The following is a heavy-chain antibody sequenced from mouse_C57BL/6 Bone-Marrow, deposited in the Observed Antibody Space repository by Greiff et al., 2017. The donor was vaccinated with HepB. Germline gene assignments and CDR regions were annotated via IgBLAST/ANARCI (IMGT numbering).Heavy chain of an antibody. Sequence: VQLKQYGAELVKPGASVKLSCTASGFNIKDYYMHWVKQRTEQGLEWIGRIDPEDGETKYAPKFQGKATITADTSSNTAYLQLSSLTSEDTAVYYCASGWLISYYYAMDYWGQGTSVTVSS. CDR3: ASGWLISYYYAMDY. J-gene: IGHJ4*01. D-gene: IGHD2-3*01. V-gene: IGHV14-2*01. CDR1: GFNIKDYY. CDR2: IDPEDGET.